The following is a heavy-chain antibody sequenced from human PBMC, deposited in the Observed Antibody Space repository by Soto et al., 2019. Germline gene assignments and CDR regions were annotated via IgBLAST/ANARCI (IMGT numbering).Heavy chain of an antibody. CDR2: ISWNSGSI. V-gene: IGHV3-9*01. CDR3: AKDIGWRQQYAFDY. Sequence: PGGSLRLSCAASGFTFDDYAMHWVRQAPGKGLEWVSGISWNSGSIGYADSVKGRFTISRDNAKNSLYLQMNSLRAEDTALYYCAKDIGWRQQYAFDYWGQGTLVTVSS. CDR1: GFTFDDYA. J-gene: IGHJ4*02. D-gene: IGHD6-13*01.